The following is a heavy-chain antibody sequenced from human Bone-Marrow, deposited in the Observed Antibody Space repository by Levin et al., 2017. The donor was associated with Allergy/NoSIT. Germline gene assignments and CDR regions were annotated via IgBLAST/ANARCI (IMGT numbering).Heavy chain of an antibody. Sequence: PGESLKISCATSGFTFTTYATHWVRQAPGKGLEWVAVIWYDGSNEYYADSVRGRFTISRDNSKNTLYLQMNSLRAEDTAVYYCARDSVQVVEPAPDDNNQPSLLMDVWGQGTTVIVSS. J-gene: IGHJ6*02. CDR1: GFTFTTYA. CDR3: ARDSVQVVEPAPDDNNQPSLLMDV. CDR2: IWYDGSNE. D-gene: IGHD3-22*01. V-gene: IGHV3-33*01.